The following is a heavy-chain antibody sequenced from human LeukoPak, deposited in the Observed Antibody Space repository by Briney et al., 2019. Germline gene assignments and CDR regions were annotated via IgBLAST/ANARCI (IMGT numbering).Heavy chain of an antibody. D-gene: IGHD6-19*01. Sequence: ASVKVSCKASGYTFTSYYMHWVRQAPGQGLEWMGIINPSGGSTSYAQKFQGRVTMTRDTSTSTVYMELSSLRSEDTAVYYCARVSPQGVGSSGWLNYWGQGTLVTVSS. CDR1: GYTFTSYY. V-gene: IGHV1-46*01. J-gene: IGHJ4*02. CDR3: ARVSPQGVGSSGWLNY. CDR2: INPSGGST.